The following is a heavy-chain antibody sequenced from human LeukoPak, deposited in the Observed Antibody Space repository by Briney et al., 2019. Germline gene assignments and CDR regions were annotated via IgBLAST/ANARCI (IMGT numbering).Heavy chain of an antibody. D-gene: IGHD3-22*01. V-gene: IGHV1-69*06. CDR3: ARVRYDSSGREYFDY. CDR2: IIPIFGTA. J-gene: IGHJ4*02. CDR1: GGTFSSYA. Sequence: GASVKVSCKASGGTFSSYAISWVRQAPGQGLEWMGGIIPIFGTANYAQKFQGRVTITADKSTSTAYMELSSLRSEDTAVYYCARVRYDSSGREYFDYWGQGTLVTVSS.